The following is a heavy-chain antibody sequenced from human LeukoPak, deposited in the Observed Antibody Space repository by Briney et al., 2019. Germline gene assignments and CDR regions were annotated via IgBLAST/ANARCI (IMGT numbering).Heavy chain of an antibody. CDR2: IYYSGST. CDR3: ARENSYPDY. V-gene: IGHV4-39*07. D-gene: IGHD3-16*01. J-gene: IGHJ4*02. CDR1: GGSISSSYYY. Sequence: SETLSLTCTVSGGSISSSYYYWGWIRQPPGKGLEWIGSIYYSGSTYYNPSLKSRVTISVDTSKNQFSLKLSSVTAADTAVYYCARENSYPDYWGQGTLVTVSS.